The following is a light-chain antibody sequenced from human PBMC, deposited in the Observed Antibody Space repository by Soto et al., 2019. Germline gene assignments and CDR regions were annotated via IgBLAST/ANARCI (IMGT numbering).Light chain of an antibody. CDR3: QQGYTSAIT. Sequence: DIQMTQSPSSLSASVGDRVTITCRASPSIGKHLNWYQQKPGKAPTFLIYAASNLQSGVPSRFSGSGSGTDVTLTVNSLQPEDFATYYCQQGYTSAITFGQGTRLEIK. CDR2: AAS. J-gene: IGKJ5*01. CDR1: PSIGKH. V-gene: IGKV1-39*01.